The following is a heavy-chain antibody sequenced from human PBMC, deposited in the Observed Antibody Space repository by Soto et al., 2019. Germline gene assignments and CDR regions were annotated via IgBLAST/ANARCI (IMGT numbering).Heavy chain of an antibody. CDR3: ARDLGVALATLTLDY. J-gene: IGHJ4*02. CDR1: GGTVSSYA. CDR2: IIPIFGTP. Sequence: VKVSCKASGGTVSSYAISWVRQAPGQGLEWMGVIIPIFGTPNYAQKFQGRVTITADESTSTAYMELSSLRSEDTGVYYCARDLGVALATLTLDYWGQGTLVTVSS. D-gene: IGHD2-15*01. V-gene: IGHV1-69*13.